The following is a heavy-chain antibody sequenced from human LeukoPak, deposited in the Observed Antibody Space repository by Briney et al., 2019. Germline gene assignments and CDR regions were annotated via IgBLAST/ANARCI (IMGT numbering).Heavy chain of an antibody. CDR3: ARHKSGSQLPLDAFDI. CDR1: GGSLSSSDYF. D-gene: IGHD1-1*01. Sequence: PSETLSLTCTVSGGSLSSSDYFWGWIRQPPGKGLEWIGSIYYSGSTYYNPSLKSRVTISVDTSKNQFSLKLNSVTAADTAVYYCARHKSGSQLPLDAFDIWGQGTMVTVSS. V-gene: IGHV4-39*01. J-gene: IGHJ3*02. CDR2: IYYSGST.